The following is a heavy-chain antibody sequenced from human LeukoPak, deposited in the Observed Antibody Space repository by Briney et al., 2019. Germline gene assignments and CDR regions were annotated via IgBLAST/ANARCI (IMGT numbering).Heavy chain of an antibody. V-gene: IGHV3-30*04. J-gene: IGHJ4*02. CDR2: ISYDGSNK. CDR3: ARTVVVTAIEFDY. D-gene: IGHD2-21*02. CDR1: GFTFSSYA. Sequence: PGGSLRLSCAASGFTFSSYAMHWVRQAPGKGLEWVAVISYDGSNKYYADSVKGRFTISRDNSKNTLYLQMNSLRAEDTAVYYCARTVVVTAIEFDYWGQGTLVTVSS.